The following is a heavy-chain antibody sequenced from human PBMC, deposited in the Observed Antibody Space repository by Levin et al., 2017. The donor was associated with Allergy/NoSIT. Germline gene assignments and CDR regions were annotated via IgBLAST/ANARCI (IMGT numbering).Heavy chain of an antibody. Sequence: GGSLRLSCAASGFTFSDYYMSWIRQAPGKGLEWVSYISSSSSYTNYADSVKGRFTISRDNAKNSLYLQMNSLRAEDTAVYYCAREHRSYGGAFDIWGQGTMVTVSS. D-gene: IGHD1-26*01. V-gene: IGHV3-11*05. J-gene: IGHJ3*02. CDR2: ISSSSSYT. CDR1: GFTFSDYY. CDR3: AREHRSYGGAFDI.